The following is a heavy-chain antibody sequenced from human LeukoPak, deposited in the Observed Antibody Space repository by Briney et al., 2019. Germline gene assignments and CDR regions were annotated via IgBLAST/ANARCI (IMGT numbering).Heavy chain of an antibody. Sequence: ASVKVSCKTSGYTFTSYGISWVRQAPGQGLEWMGWTSSFSDNTKYAEKFQGRVTMTTEISTSTAYMELRSLRFGDTAVYYCARVQVKTRGSYFRDDYWGQGTLVTVSS. CDR3: ARVQVKTRGSYFRDDY. CDR2: TSSFSDNT. CDR1: GYTFTSYG. D-gene: IGHD3-16*01. V-gene: IGHV1-18*01. J-gene: IGHJ4*02.